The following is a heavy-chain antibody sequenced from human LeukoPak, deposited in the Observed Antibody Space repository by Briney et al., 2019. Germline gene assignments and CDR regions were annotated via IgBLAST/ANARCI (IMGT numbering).Heavy chain of an antibody. D-gene: IGHD1-26*01. Sequence: GRSLRLSCAASGFTFSSYAMHWVRQAPGKGLEWAAVISYDGSNKYYADSVKGRFTISRDNSKNTLYLQMNSLRAEDTAVYYCARDRGGWGLLGWFDPWGQGTLVTVSS. CDR1: GFTFSSYA. CDR3: ARDRGGWGLLGWFDP. V-gene: IGHV3-30*04. CDR2: ISYDGSNK. J-gene: IGHJ5*02.